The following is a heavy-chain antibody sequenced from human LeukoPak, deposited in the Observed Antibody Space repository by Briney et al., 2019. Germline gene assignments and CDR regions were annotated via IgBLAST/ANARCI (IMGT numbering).Heavy chain of an antibody. CDR2: IGRQGDSDAT. CDR3: AGDYNFLTGLNY. Sequence: GGSLKPSCAASGLTFSGSGIHWVRQASGKGLEWLGRIGRQGDSDATRYAASLKGKFTISRVDSRNTAYLQMNSLKTEDTAVYYCAGDYNFLTGLNYWGQGTLVTVSS. D-gene: IGHD3-9*01. CDR1: GLTFSGSG. J-gene: IGHJ4*02. V-gene: IGHV3-73*01.